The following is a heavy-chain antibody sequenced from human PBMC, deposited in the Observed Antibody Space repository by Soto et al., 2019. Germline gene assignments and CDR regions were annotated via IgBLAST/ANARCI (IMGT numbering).Heavy chain of an antibody. J-gene: IGHJ4*02. CDR3: ARDKGSSGWGGYYFDY. CDR2: IYHRGST. Sequence: PSETLSLTCAFSVYSIISGYYWGWIRQPPGKGLEWIGSIYHRGSTYYNPSLKSRVTISVDTSKNQFSLKLSSVTAADTAMYYCARDKGSSGWGGYYFDYWGQGTLVTVAS. V-gene: IGHV4-38-2*02. CDR1: VYSIISGYY. D-gene: IGHD6-19*01.